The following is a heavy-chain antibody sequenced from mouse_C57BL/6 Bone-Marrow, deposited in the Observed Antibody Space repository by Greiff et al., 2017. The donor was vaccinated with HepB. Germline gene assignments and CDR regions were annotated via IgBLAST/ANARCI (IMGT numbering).Heavy chain of an antibody. J-gene: IGHJ3*01. D-gene: IGHD2-4*01. CDR1: GYTFTSYW. CDR3: ARHYDYEGAWFAY. Sequence: VQLQQPGAELVKPGASVKLSCKASGYTFTSYWMHWVKQRPGQGLEWIGMIHPNSGSTNYNEKFKSKATLTVDKSSRTAYMQLSSLTSEDSAVYYCARHYDYEGAWFAYWGQGTLVTVAA. V-gene: IGHV1-64*01. CDR2: IHPNSGST.